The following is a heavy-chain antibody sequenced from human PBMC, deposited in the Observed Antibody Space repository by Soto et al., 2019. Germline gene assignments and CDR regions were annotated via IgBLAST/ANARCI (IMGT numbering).Heavy chain of an antibody. CDR1: GYTFTSYG. V-gene: IGHV1-18*01. D-gene: IGHD3-3*01. CDR3: ARSGFLEWLPNYYYGMDV. Sequence: ASVKVSCKASGYTFTSYGIIWVRQAPGQGLEWMGWISANSGHTNYVQKFQGRVTMTTDTSTSTAYMELRSLRSDDTAVYHCARSGFLEWLPNYYYGMDVWGQGTTVTVSS. J-gene: IGHJ6*02. CDR2: ISANSGHT.